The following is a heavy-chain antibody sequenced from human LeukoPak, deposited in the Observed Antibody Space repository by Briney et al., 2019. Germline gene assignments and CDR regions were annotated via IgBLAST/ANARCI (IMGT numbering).Heavy chain of an antibody. CDR2: ISSRSSYI. Sequence: GGSLRLSCAASGFTFSSYAMSWVRQAPGKGLEWVSSISSRSSYIYYADSVKGRFTISRDNAKNSLYLQMNSLRAEDTAVYYCARDWNDLVDYWGQGTLVTVSS. J-gene: IGHJ4*02. CDR1: GFTFSSYA. V-gene: IGHV3-21*01. D-gene: IGHD1-1*01. CDR3: ARDWNDLVDY.